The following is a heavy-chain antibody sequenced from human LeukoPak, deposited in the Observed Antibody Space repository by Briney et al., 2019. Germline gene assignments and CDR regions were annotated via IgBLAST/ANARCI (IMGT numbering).Heavy chain of an antibody. CDR1: GFTFSNAW. CDR2: IKSKTDGGTT. CDR3: AKDVAYYYDSSGYALPYYFDY. J-gene: IGHJ4*02. Sequence: GGSLRLSCAASGFTFSNAWMNWVRQAPGKGLEWVGRIKSKTDGGTTDYAAPVKGRFTISRDNSKNTLYLQMNSLRAEDTAVYRCAKDVAYYYDSSGYALPYYFDYWGQGTLVTVSS. D-gene: IGHD3-22*01. V-gene: IGHV3-15*07.